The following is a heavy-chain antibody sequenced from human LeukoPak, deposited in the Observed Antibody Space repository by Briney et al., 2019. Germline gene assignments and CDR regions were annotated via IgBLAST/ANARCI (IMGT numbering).Heavy chain of an antibody. V-gene: IGHV1-8*01. CDR1: GFTFTSYD. D-gene: IGHD3-10*01. Sequence: EASVKVFCKASGFTFTSYDINWVRQAAGQGLEWMGWMNPNNGNTGYAQKFQGRVTMTRDTTISTAYMELRSLRSEDTAVYYCVRDGEGVAISVNYWFDPWGQGTLVTVSS. CDR3: VRDGEGVAISVNYWFDP. J-gene: IGHJ5*02. CDR2: MNPNNGNT.